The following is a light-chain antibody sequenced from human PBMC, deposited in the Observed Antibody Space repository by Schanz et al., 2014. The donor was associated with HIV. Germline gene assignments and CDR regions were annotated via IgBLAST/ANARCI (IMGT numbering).Light chain of an antibody. J-gene: IGLJ1*01. CDR2: EVS. CDR3: CSYTTTSTYV. V-gene: IGLV2-14*02. CDR1: SSDVGSYNL. Sequence: QSALTQPASVSGSPGQSITISCTGTSSDVGSYNLVSWYQQHPGKAPKLMIYEVSKRPSGVSNRFSASKSGNTASLTISGLQAEDEADYYCCSYTTTSTYVFGAGTKLTVL.